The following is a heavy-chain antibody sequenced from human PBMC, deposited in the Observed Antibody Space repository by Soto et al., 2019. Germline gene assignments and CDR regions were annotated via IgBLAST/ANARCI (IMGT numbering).Heavy chain of an antibody. CDR3: ARDSVAYCGGDCYFPVAFDY. Sequence: SVKVSCTASGGTFSSYAISWVRQAPGQGLEWMGGIIPIFGTANYAQKFQGRVTITADESTSTAYMELSSLRSEDTDVYYCARDSVAYCGGDCYFPVAFDYWGQGTLVTVSS. V-gene: IGHV1-69*13. CDR1: GGTFSSYA. CDR2: IIPIFGTA. J-gene: IGHJ4*02. D-gene: IGHD2-21*02.